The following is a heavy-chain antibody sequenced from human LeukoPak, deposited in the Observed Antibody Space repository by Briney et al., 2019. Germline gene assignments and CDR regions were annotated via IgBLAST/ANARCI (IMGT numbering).Heavy chain of an antibody. CDR3: ARGLGVRYFDWSQKYGMDV. V-gene: IGHV1-8*01. CDR1: GYTFTSYD. Sequence: GASVKVSCKASGYTFTSYDINWVRQATGQGLEWMGWMNPNSGNTGCAQKFQGRVTMTRNTSISTAYMELSSLRSEDTAVYYCARGLGVRYFDWSQKYGMDVWGQGTTVTVSS. J-gene: IGHJ6*02. D-gene: IGHD3-9*01. CDR2: MNPNSGNT.